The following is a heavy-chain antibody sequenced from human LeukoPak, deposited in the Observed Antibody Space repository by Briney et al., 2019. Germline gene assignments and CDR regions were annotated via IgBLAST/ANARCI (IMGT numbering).Heavy chain of an antibody. CDR1: GFTFSDFW. D-gene: IGHD6-25*01. CDR3: ARGGYSGSYYRFS. V-gene: IGHV3-74*01. CDR2: TSKDGSHT. Sequence: GGSLRLSCAASGFTFSDFWMHWVRQAPGKGPKWLSRTSKDGSHTVYADSAKGRFTASRDNTKNTVYLEVTNLRPEDTAVYYCARGGYSGSYYRFSWGQGTPVTVAS. J-gene: IGHJ4*02.